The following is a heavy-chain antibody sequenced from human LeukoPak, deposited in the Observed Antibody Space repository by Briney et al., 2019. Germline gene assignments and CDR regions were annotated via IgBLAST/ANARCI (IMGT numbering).Heavy chain of an antibody. CDR3: AFRSAVSWELGAFDI. V-gene: IGHV1-2*02. D-gene: IGHD1-26*01. Sequence: GASVKVSCKASGYTFTGYYVHWVRQAPGQGLEWMGWINPNTGGTNYAQKFQGRVTMTRDTSISTAYMELSRLRSDDTAVYYCAFRSAVSWELGAFDIWGQGTMVTVSS. CDR2: INPNTGGT. J-gene: IGHJ3*02. CDR1: GYTFTGYY.